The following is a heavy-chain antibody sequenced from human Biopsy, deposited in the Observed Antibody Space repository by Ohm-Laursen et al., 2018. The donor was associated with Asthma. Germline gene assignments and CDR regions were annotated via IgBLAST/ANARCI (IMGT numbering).Heavy chain of an antibody. Sequence: SLRLSCAASGFTFSDHYMDWVRQAPGKGLEWVSAISGSGGSTYYADSVKGRFTISRDKSKNTLYMQMNSLRAEDTAVYYCAKRGSYFDYWGQGTLVTVSS. V-gene: IGHV3-23*01. CDR3: AKRGSYFDY. CDR1: GFTFSDHY. CDR2: ISGSGGST. D-gene: IGHD1-26*01. J-gene: IGHJ4*02.